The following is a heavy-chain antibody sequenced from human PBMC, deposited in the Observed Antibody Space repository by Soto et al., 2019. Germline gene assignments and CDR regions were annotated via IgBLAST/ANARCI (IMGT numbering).Heavy chain of an antibody. CDR3: AISTGGEYFQH. V-gene: IGHV1-69*06. D-gene: IGHD3-10*01. J-gene: IGHJ1*01. CDR1: GGTFSSYA. CDR2: IIPIFGTA. Sequence: QVQLVQSGAEVKKPGSSVKVSCKASGGTFSSYAINWVRQAPGQGLEWMGGIIPIFGTANYAQKFQGRVTMTADKSRGTAYMELSSLRSEDTAVYYCAISTGGEYFQHWGQGTLFTVSS.